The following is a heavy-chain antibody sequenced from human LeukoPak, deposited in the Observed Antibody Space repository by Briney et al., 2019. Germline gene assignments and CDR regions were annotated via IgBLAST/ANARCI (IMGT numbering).Heavy chain of an antibody. D-gene: IGHD3-10*01. Sequence: SETLSLTCTVPGGSISSYCWIWVRQPAEKGLEWIGRICSSGSTIYNPSLKSRVAMPSDMSNNQFSLRLSSVTAADTAVYYCARDRGTDGSDQLDPWGQGTLVTVSS. CDR3: ARDRGTDGSDQLDP. CDR1: GGSISSYC. J-gene: IGHJ5*02. V-gene: IGHV4-4*07. CDR2: ICSSGST.